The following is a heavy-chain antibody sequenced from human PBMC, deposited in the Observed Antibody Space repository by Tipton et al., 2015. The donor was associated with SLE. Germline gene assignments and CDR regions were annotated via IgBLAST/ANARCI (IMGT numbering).Heavy chain of an antibody. CDR3: ASGYGGSYGGY. Sequence: TLSLTCNVFCGSISSYSWSWIRQPPGKGLEWLGNIYYTRTTHCNPSLKSRVTISVDTSKSQFSLKLGSVTAADTAVYYCASGYGGSYGGYWGQGTQVTVSS. CDR2: IYYTRTT. V-gene: IGHV4-59*01. J-gene: IGHJ4*02. D-gene: IGHD1-26*01. CDR1: CGSISSYS.